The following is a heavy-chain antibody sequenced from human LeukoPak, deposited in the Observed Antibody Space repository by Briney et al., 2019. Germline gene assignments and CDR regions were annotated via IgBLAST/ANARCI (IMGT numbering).Heavy chain of an antibody. D-gene: IGHD6-13*01. CDR3: ARGRYSSSWYADY. Sequence: GGSLRLSCAASGLTFRSYGMSWVRQAPGKGLEWVSYISSSGSTIYYADSVKGRFTISRDNAKNSLYLQMNSLRAEDTAVYYCARGRYSSSWYADYWGQGTLVTVSS. J-gene: IGHJ4*02. CDR2: ISSSGSTI. CDR1: GLTFRSYG. V-gene: IGHV3-48*04.